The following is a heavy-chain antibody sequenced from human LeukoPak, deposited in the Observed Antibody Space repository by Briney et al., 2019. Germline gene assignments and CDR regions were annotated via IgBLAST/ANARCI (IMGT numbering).Heavy chain of an antibody. CDR1: GGSISSPNW. Sequence: SETLSLTCTVSGGSISSPNWWSWVRQPPGKGLEWIGEIYHSGSTNYNLSLKSRVTISVDKAKNQFSLKLNSVTAADTAVYYCARSASGSYAFDIWGQGTMVTVSS. V-gene: IGHV4-4*02. CDR3: ARSASGSYAFDI. J-gene: IGHJ3*02. CDR2: IYHSGST. D-gene: IGHD1-26*01.